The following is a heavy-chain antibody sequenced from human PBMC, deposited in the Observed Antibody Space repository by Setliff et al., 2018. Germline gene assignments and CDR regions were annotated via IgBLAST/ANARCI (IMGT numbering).Heavy chain of an antibody. J-gene: IGHJ6*01. V-gene: IGHV3-33*06. CDR2: IWYDGSNK. CDR1: GFTFSSYG. D-gene: IGHD6-13*01. CDR3: AKDGGRTAAGTGIHYNRYSQSTPAPSLGAGGSSPSSNYY. Sequence: PGGSLRLSGAASGFTFSSYGMHWVRQAPGKGLEWVAVIWYDGSNKYYADSVKGRFTISRDNSKNTLYLQMNSLRAEDTAVYYCAKDGGRTAAGTGIHYNRYSQSTPAPSLGAGGSSPSSNYY.